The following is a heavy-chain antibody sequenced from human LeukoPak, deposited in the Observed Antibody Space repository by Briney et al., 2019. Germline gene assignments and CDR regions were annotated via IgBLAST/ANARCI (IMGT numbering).Heavy chain of an antibody. D-gene: IGHD3-10*01. J-gene: IGHJ6*04. CDR3: ARGSQNLWFGEFHPTRPRKYYYYGMDV. CDR1: GGTFSSYA. CDR2: IIPIFGTA. V-gene: IGHV1-69*13. Sequence: SVKVSCKASGGTFSSYAISWVRQAPGQGLEWMGGIIPIFGTANYAQKFQGRVTITADESTSTAYMELSSLRSEDTAVYYCARGSQNLWFGEFHPTRPRKYYYYGMDVWGKGTTVTVFS.